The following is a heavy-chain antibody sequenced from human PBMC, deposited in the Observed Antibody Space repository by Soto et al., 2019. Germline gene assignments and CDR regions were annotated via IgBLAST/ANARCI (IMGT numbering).Heavy chain of an antibody. Sequence: GGSLRLSFAASGFTFSTYAMSWVRQAPGKGLEWVSVIGEGGFSTQYAASVKGRFTISRDNSKNMLYLQMNSLRSDDTAVYYCARDSITRVSSDVPGMDVWGQGTTVTVSS. CDR1: GFTFSTYA. CDR2: IGEGGFST. J-gene: IGHJ6*02. CDR3: ARDSITRVSSDVPGMDV. D-gene: IGHD3-16*01. V-gene: IGHV3-23*01.